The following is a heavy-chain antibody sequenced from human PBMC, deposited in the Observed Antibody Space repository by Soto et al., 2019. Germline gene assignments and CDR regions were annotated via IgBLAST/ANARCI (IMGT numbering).Heavy chain of an antibody. D-gene: IGHD3-10*01. CDR1: GGSISGYH. CDR3: ARRVKYGSGIRPPDYCCY. Sequence: ESQSLVSTVCGGSISGYHGFWIGQPPGRGLEWIGHIYSSGSTNYNHSLKSRVTISVDTSKNQFSLKWRSVTAADTAVYYCARRVKYGSGIRPPDYCCYWCRGTLGNVSP. CDR2: IYSSGST. V-gene: IGHV4-59*01. J-gene: IGHJ4*01.